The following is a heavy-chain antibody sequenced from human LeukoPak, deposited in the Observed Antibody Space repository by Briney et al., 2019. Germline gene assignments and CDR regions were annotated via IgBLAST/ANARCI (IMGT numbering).Heavy chain of an antibody. CDR2: INHSGST. J-gene: IGHJ5*02. CDR1: GGSFSGYY. D-gene: IGHD5-24*01. V-gene: IGHV4-34*01. Sequence: PSETLSLTCAVYGGSFSGYYWSWIRQPPGKGLEWIGEINHSGSTNYNPSLKSRATISVDTSKNQFSLKLSSVTAADTAVYYCAREAGYNYGNWFDPWGQGTLVTVSS. CDR3: AREAGYNYGNWFDP.